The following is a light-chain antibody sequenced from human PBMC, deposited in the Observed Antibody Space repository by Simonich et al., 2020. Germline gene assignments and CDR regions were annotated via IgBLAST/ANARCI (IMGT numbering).Light chain of an antibody. V-gene: IGKV4-1*01. CDR1: QRVFYSSNNKHY. CDR3: QQYYSTPPWT. CDR2: WAS. Sequence: DIVMTQSPDSLAVSLGERATINCKSSQRVFYSSNNKHYLAWYQQKPGQPPKLLIYWASTRESGVPDRFSGSGSGTDFTLTISSLQAEDVAVYYCQQYYSTPPWTFGQGTKVEIK. J-gene: IGKJ1*01.